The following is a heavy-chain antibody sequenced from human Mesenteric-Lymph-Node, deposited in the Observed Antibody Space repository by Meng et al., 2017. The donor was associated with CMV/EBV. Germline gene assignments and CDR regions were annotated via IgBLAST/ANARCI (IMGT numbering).Heavy chain of an antibody. CDR2: IGTSGNMI. V-gene: IGHV3-48*03. D-gene: IGHD2-21*01. J-gene: IGHJ6*02. Sequence: GESLKISCAASEFTFSSYEMNWVRLAPGRGLEWISKIGTSGNMIDDADSVEGRFTISRDNAKNSVFLQMNSLRAEDTGVYYCTRGDIPFYYGMDVWGQGTTVTVSS. CDR1: EFTFSSYE. CDR3: TRGDIPFYYGMDV.